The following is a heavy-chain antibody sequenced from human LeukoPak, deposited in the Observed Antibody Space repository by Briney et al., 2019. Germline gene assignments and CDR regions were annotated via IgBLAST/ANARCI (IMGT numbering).Heavy chain of an antibody. CDR3: AREAVTIFGLVRTQTPKGPHRFDP. CDR2: INPGGGTT. V-gene: IGHV1-46*01. J-gene: IGHJ5*02. Sequence: ASVKVSCKASGYTFTSYYIHWVRQAPGQGLEWMGLINPGGGTTNCAQKFQGRVTMTRDMSTTTVYMHLSSLRSEDTAVYYCAREAVTIFGLVRTQTPKGPHRFDPWGQGTLVTVSS. CDR1: GYTFTSYY. D-gene: IGHD3-3*01.